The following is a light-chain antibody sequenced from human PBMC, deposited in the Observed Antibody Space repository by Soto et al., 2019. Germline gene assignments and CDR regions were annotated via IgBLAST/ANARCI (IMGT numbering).Light chain of an antibody. CDR2: GAS. Sequence: EIMLNPSPGTVSLSQGERATLSCSASQSVSSSYLAWYQQKPGQAPRLLIYGASSRATGIPDRFSGSGSGTDFTLTISRLEPEDFAVYYCQQYGSSLITFGQGTRLEIK. V-gene: IGKV3-20*01. J-gene: IGKJ5*01. CDR3: QQYGSSLIT. CDR1: QSVSSSY.